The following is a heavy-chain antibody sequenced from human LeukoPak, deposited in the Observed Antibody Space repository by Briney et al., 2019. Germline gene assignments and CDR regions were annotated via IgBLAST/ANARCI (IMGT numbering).Heavy chain of an antibody. Sequence: PGGSLRLSCAASGFTFSSYTMTWVRQAPGKGLEWVSGIGSGGSTYYADSVKGRFTISRDNSKNTLFLQMNSLRAEDTAVYYCAKELTGGWPFDYWGQGTLVTVSS. V-gene: IGHV3-23*01. CDR3: AKELTGGWPFDY. CDR1: GFTFSSYT. J-gene: IGHJ4*02. D-gene: IGHD6-19*01. CDR2: IGSGGST.